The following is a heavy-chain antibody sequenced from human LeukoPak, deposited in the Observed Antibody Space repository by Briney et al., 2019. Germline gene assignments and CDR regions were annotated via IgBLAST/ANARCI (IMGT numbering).Heavy chain of an antibody. CDR1: GGTFSSYA. V-gene: IGHV1-69*06. CDR2: IIPIFGTA. D-gene: IGHD3-10*01. Sequence: SVKVSCKASGGTFSSYAIGWVRQAPGQGLEWMGGIIPIFGTANYAQKFQGRVTITADKSTSTAYMELSSLRSEDTAVYYCARGFVLSKFPNYYYYYGMDVWGKGTTVTVSS. CDR3: ARGFVLSKFPNYYYYYGMDV. J-gene: IGHJ6*04.